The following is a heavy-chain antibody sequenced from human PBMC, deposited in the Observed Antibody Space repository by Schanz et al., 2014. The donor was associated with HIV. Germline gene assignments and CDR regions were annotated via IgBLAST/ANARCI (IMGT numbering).Heavy chain of an antibody. J-gene: IGHJ4*02. CDR3: ARLRGFLWFGDHPYSFDY. CDR2: LSGSGSNI. Sequence: VQLLESGGGLIEPGRSLRLSCITSGFTFGDYPMSWFRQAPGKGLEWVSSLSGSGSNIYYADSVKGRFTISRDNGKNSLFLQMNSLRAEDTAVYYCARLRGFLWFGDHPYSFDYWGQGTLVTVSS. V-gene: IGHV3-11*01. CDR1: GFTFGDYP. D-gene: IGHD3-10*01.